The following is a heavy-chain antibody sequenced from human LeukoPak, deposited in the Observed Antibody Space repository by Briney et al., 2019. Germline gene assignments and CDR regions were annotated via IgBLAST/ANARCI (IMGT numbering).Heavy chain of an antibody. V-gene: IGHV3-30-3*01. CDR3: ARGQQWLDTWFQH. J-gene: IGHJ1*01. Sequence: GGSLRLSCAASGFPFSSYPMHWVRQAPGKGLEWVAVMSYNGANKYYADSVRGRFIISRDNSKNTLYLQMNSLTPEDTAVYFCARGQQWLDTWFQHWGQGTLVTVSS. CDR1: GFPFSSYP. D-gene: IGHD6-19*01. CDR2: MSYNGANK.